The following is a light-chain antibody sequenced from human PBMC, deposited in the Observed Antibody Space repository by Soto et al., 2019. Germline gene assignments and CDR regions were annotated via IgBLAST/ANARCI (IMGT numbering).Light chain of an antibody. Sequence: QSLLTQPASVSGSPGQSITVSCTGTSSDIGGYNYVSWYQHHPGKAPQLIIYEVNLRPSGVSDRFSASKSGDTASLTIPGLQAGYVADYDCSSYTSSSSSGFGTGTKVT. CDR3: SSYTSSSSSG. CDR1: SSDIGGYNY. CDR2: EVN. J-gene: IGLJ1*01. V-gene: IGLV2-14*01.